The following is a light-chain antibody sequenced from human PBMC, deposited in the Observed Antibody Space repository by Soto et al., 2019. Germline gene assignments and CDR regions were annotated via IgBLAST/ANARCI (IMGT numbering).Light chain of an antibody. Sequence: EIVLTQSPATLSLSPGERATLSCRASQGVSSYLAWYQQKPGQAPRLLIYDASNRATGIPARFSGSGPGTDFTITISSLEPEDFAVYYCQQRSNWHPGTFGQGTRLEIK. J-gene: IGKJ5*01. CDR1: QGVSSY. CDR2: DAS. CDR3: QQRSNWHPGT. V-gene: IGKV3D-11*01.